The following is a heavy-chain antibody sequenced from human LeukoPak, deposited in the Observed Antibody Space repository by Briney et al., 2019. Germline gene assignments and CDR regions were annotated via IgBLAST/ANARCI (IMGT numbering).Heavy chain of an antibody. V-gene: IGHV3-21*04. CDR1: GFTFSSYS. CDR2: ISSSSSYI. D-gene: IGHD6-19*01. Sequence: PGGSLRLSCAASGFTFSSYSMNWVRQAPGKGLEWVSSISSSSSYIYYADSVKGRFTISRDNSKNTLYLQMNSLRAEDTAVYYCANAVAAQESDSWGQGTLVTVSS. CDR3: ANAVAAQESDS. J-gene: IGHJ4*02.